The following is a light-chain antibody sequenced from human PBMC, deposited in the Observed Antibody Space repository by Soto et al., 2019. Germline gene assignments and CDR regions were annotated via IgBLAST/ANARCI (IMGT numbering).Light chain of an antibody. CDR2: DAS. V-gene: IGKV3-11*01. CDR3: QQRTNWPLT. CDR1: QSVDKY. J-gene: IGKJ4*01. Sequence: EIVLTQSPATLSFSPGERATLSCRASQSVDKYLVWYQQKPGQAPRLLIYDASSRATGIPARVSGSGSGTDFTLTITSLEPEDFAVYYCQQRTNWPLTFGGGTKREIK.